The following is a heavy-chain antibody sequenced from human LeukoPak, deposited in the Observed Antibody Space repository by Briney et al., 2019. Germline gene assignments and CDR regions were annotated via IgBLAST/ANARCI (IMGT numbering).Heavy chain of an antibody. CDR1: GYTFTSYD. J-gene: IGHJ6*02. CDR2: MNPNSGNT. V-gene: IGHV1-8*01. Sequence: ASVKVSCKASGYTFTSYDINWVRQATGQGLEWMGWMNPNSGNTGYAQKFQGRVTMTRNTSISTAYMKLSSLRSEDTAVYYCARLYQTSARYYYGMDVWGQGTTVTVSS. CDR3: ARLYQTSARYYYGMDV. D-gene: IGHD2-2*01.